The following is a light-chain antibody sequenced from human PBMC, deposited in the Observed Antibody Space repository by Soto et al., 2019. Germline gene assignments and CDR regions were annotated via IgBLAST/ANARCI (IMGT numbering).Light chain of an antibody. CDR1: QSVSSN. CDR3: QQYGSSGT. Sequence: ERVMTQSPATLSLSPGETATLSCRASQSVSSNLAWYQQKPGQAPRLLIYDASNRATGIPARFSGSGSGTDFTLTISSLEPEDFAVYYCQQYGSSGTFGQGTKVDIK. V-gene: IGKV3-11*01. CDR2: DAS. J-gene: IGKJ1*01.